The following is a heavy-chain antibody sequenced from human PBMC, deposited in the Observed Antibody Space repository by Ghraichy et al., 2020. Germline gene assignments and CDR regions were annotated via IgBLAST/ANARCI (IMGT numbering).Heavy chain of an antibody. CDR3: VKDRWIDY. V-gene: IGHV3-64D*06. Sequence: GGSLRLSCSASGFTFSTSFMHWVRQAPGKGLEYVSSISSNGDSTYYADSVKGRFTISRGNSKNTLYLQMSSLRAEDTAVYYCVKDRWIDYWGQGTLVTVSS. J-gene: IGHJ4*02. D-gene: IGHD1-1*01. CDR2: ISSNGDST. CDR1: GFTFSTSF.